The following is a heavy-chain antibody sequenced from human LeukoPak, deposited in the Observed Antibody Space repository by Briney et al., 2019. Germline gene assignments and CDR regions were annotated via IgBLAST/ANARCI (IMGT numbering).Heavy chain of an antibody. J-gene: IGHJ6*02. Sequence: GGSLRLSCAVSGFSVTNNYMSWVRQAPGKGLEWVSYISSSGSTIYYADSVKGRFTISRDNAKSSLYLQMNSLRAEDTAVYYCARARGYYDSSGRTGNYYYYYGMDVWGQGTTVTVSS. CDR3: ARARGYYDSSGRTGNYYYYYGMDV. V-gene: IGHV3-11*04. CDR2: ISSSGSTI. D-gene: IGHD3-22*01. CDR1: GFSVTNNY.